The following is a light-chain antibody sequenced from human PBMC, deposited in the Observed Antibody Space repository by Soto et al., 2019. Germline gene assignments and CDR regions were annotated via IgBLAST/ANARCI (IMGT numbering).Light chain of an antibody. J-gene: IGKJ4*01. CDR3: QQYGNSPPIT. CDR2: GAS. CDR1: QSVSSSY. V-gene: IGKV3-20*01. Sequence: EIVLTQSPGTLSLSPGERATLSCRASQSVSSSYLAWYQQKPGQAPRLLIYGASSRATGIPDRFSGSGSGTDFTLTISRLEPEDLAVYYCQQYGNSPPITFGGGTKV.